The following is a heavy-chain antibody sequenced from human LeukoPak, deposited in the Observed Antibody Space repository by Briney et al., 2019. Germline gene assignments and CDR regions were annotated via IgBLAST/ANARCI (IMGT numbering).Heavy chain of an antibody. J-gene: IGHJ6*03. Sequence: PGGSLRLSCAASGFTFSSYGMHWVRQAPGKGLEWVAVIWYDGSNKYYADSVKGRFTISRDNSKNTLYLQMNSLRAEDTAVYYCARDSSGWYRSYMGVWGKGTTVTVSS. CDR3: ARDSSGWYRSYMGV. D-gene: IGHD6-19*01. CDR1: GFTFSSYG. CDR2: IWYDGSNK. V-gene: IGHV3-33*01.